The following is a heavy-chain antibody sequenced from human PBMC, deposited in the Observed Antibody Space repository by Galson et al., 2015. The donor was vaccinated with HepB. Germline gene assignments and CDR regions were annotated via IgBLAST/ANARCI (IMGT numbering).Heavy chain of an antibody. J-gene: IGHJ4*02. D-gene: IGHD3-3*01. CDR3: ARGLESERVSFDY. V-gene: IGHV3-11*03. CDR1: GFTFRDYY. CDR2: ISSSSTYT. Sequence: SLRLSCAASGFTFRDYYMTWIRQAPGKGLECVSYISSSSTYTNYADSVKGRFTISRDNAKNSLYLHMNSLRAEDTAVYYCARGLESERVSFDYWGQGTLVTVSS.